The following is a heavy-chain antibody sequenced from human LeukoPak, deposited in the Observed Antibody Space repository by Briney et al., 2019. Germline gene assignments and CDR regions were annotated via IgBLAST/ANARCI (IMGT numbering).Heavy chain of an antibody. CDR3: AADYYDSSGYYLYYFDY. J-gene: IGHJ4*02. D-gene: IGHD3-22*01. CDR1: GYTFTNYY. V-gene: IGHV1-46*01. CDR2: INPSSGST. Sequence: ASVKVSCKASGYTFTNYYIHWVRQAPGQGLEWMAIINPSSGSTSYAQKFQGRVTITRDMSTSTAYMELSSLRSEDTAVYYCAADYYDSSGYYLYYFDYWGQGTLVTVSS.